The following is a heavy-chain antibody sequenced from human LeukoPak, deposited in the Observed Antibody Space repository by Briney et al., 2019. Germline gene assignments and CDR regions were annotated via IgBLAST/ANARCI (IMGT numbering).Heavy chain of an antibody. CDR1: GYTFTSYD. D-gene: IGHD3-10*01. CDR2: MNPNSGNT. Sequence: ASVKVSCKASGYTFTSYDINGVRQATGQGLEWMGWMNPNSGNTGYAQKFQGRVTMTRNTSISTAYMELSSLRSEDTAVYYCARGPSRVLWFGELLNYWFDPWGQGTLVTVSS. J-gene: IGHJ5*02. CDR3: ARGPSRVLWFGELLNYWFDP. V-gene: IGHV1-8*01.